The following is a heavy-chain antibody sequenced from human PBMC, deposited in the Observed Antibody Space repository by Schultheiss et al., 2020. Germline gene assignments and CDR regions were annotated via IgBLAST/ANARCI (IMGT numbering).Heavy chain of an antibody. D-gene: IGHD2-2*02. CDR1: GFTFSSYA. V-gene: IGHV3-30-3*01. J-gene: IGHJ4*02. CDR3: ARDYQPLLYEPYYFDY. Sequence: GGSLRLSCAASGFTFSSYAMHWVRQAPGKGLEWVAVISYDGSSQFYADSVKGRFTISRDNAKNSLYLQMNSLRAEDTAVYYCARDYQPLLYEPYYFDYWGQGTLVTVSS. CDR2: ISYDGSSQ.